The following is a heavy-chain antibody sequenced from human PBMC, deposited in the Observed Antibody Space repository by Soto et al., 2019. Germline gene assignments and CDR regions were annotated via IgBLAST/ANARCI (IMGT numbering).Heavy chain of an antibody. Sequence: GGSLRLSCAASGFTFSSYSMNWVRQAPGKGLEWVSSISSSSSYIYYADSVKGRFTISRDNAKNSLYLQMNSLRAEDTAVYYCARDPRGSYYDSSGLDYWGQGTLVTVSS. V-gene: IGHV3-21*01. D-gene: IGHD3-22*01. J-gene: IGHJ4*02. CDR3: ARDPRGSYYDSSGLDY. CDR1: GFTFSSYS. CDR2: ISSSSSYI.